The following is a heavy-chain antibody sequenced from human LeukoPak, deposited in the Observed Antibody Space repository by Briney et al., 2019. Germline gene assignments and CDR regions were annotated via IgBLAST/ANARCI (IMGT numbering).Heavy chain of an antibody. CDR1: GGSVSSGSYY. V-gene: IGHV4-61*01. D-gene: IGHD2-15*01. CDR3: ARAVGDWDAFDI. CDR2: IYYSGST. J-gene: IGHJ3*02. Sequence: SETPSLTCTVSGGSVSSGSYYWSWIRQPPGKGLEWIGYIYYSGSTNYNPSLKSRVTISVDTSKNQFSLKLSSVTAADTAVYYCARAVGDWDAFDIWGQGTMVTVSS.